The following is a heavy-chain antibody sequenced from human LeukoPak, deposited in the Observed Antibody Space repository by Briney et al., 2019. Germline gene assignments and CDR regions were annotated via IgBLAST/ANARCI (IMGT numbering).Heavy chain of an antibody. CDR3: ARDIAAAAQRYYYYGMDV. J-gene: IGHJ6*02. D-gene: IGHD6-13*01. Sequence: ASVHVSCKASGYTFTSYGISWVRQAPGQGLEWMGWISAYNGNTNYAQKLQGRVTMTTDTSTSTAYMELRSLRSDDTAVYYCARDIAAAAQRYYYYGMDVWGQGTTVTVSS. CDR1: GYTFTSYG. CDR2: ISAYNGNT. V-gene: IGHV1-18*01.